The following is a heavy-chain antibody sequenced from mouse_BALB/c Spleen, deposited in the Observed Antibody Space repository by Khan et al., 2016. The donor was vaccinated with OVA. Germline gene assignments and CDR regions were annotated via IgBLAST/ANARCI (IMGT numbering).Heavy chain of an antibody. CDR2: IDPFNGGT. Sequence: VQLQQSGPELMKPGASVKISCKASGYSFTSYYIHWVKQSHGKSLEWIGYIDPFNGGTSYNQKFKGKATLTVDKSSSTAYMQLSSLTSEDSAVYCCASHGSSSWFAYWGQGTLVTVSA. CDR3: ASHGSSSWFAY. CDR1: GYSFTSYY. D-gene: IGHD1-1*01. J-gene: IGHJ3*01. V-gene: IGHV1S135*01.